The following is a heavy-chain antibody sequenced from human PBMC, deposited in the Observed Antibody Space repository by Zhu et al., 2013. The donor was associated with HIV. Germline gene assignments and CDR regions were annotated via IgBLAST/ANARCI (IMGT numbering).Heavy chain of an antibody. V-gene: IGHV1-69*06. CDR3: ARCYYDSSGYSKYYFDY. J-gene: IGHJ4*02. CDR1: GGTFSSYA. CDR2: IIPIFGTA. D-gene: IGHD3-22*01. Sequence: QVQLVQSGAEVKKPGSSVKVSCKASGGTFSSYAISWVRQAPGQGLEWMGGIIPIFGTANYAQKFQGRVTITADKSTSTAYMELSSLRSEDTAVYYCARCYYDSSGYSKYYFDYWGQGTLVTVSS.